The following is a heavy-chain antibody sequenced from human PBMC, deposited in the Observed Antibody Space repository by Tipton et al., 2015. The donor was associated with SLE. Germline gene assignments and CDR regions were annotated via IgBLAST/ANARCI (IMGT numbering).Heavy chain of an antibody. Sequence: TLSLTCTVSGGPISSSDWSWIRQPAGKGLEWIGRIYTSGATDDNPSLKSRVTMSVDMSKNQIFLKMTSVTAADSAVYFCARVWLNNALDIWGQGTRVTVSS. CDR2: IYTSGAT. CDR1: GGPISSSD. V-gene: IGHV4-4*07. J-gene: IGHJ3*02. D-gene: IGHD2-8*01. CDR3: ARVWLNNALDI.